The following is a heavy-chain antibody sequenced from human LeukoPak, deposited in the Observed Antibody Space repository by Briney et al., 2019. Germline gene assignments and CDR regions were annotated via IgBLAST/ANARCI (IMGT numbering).Heavy chain of an antibody. J-gene: IGHJ4*02. CDR2: INTNSGGT. CDR1: GYTFTGYY. Sequence: ASAKDSCKASGYTFTGYYMHWGRQAPGQGLELMGWINTNSGGTNYAQKLQGRVSMTKDTSISTAYMGLSRLRSDDTAVYYCAPVVVPAAPFDYWGQGTLVTVSS. D-gene: IGHD2-2*01. V-gene: IGHV1-2*02. CDR3: APVVVPAAPFDY.